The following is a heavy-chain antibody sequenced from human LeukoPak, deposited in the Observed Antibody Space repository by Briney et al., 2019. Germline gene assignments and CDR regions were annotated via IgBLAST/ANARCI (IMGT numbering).Heavy chain of an antibody. Sequence: GGSLRLSCAASGCTFSSYEMNWVRQAPGKGLEWISGISPSADITYYADSVKGRFTISRDNSENTVYLHMSSLRAGDTAVYFCAKDDAWLQFNDWGQGTLVTVSS. CDR1: GCTFSSYE. V-gene: IGHV3-23*01. D-gene: IGHD5-24*01. J-gene: IGHJ4*02. CDR3: AKDDAWLQFND. CDR2: ISPSADIT.